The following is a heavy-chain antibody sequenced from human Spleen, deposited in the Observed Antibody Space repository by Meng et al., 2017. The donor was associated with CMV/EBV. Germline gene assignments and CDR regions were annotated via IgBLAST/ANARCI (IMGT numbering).Heavy chain of an antibody. Sequence: GGSLRLSCAASGFTFSSYSMNWVRQAPGKGLEWVSSISSSSSYIYYADSVKGRFTISRDNAKNSLYLQMNSLRPEDTAVYYCAREGRLSGYYFDYWGQGILVTVSS. V-gene: IGHV3-21*01. J-gene: IGHJ4*02. CDR3: AREGRLSGYYFDY. CDR1: GFTFSSYS. CDR2: ISSSSSYI.